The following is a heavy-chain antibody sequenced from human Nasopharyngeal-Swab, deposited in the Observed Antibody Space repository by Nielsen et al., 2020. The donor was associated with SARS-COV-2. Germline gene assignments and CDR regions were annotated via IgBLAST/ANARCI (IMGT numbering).Heavy chain of an antibody. Sequence: GESLKISCAASGFIFSDYYMTWIRQAPGKGPEWVSNISSSGTTKYYADSVKGRFTISRDNAKNSLFLQMNSLRAEDTAAYYCARSPDVFDIWGQGTMVTVSS. CDR3: ARSPDVFDI. CDR1: GFIFSDYY. V-gene: IGHV3-11*04. CDR2: ISSSGTTK. J-gene: IGHJ3*02.